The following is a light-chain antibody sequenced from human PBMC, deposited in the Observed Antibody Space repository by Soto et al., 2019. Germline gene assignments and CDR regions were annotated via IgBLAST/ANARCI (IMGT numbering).Light chain of an antibody. CDR2: DFT. Sequence: QSVLTHPASVSGSPGQSITISCTGTSSDLDGYNYVSGYQYHPCKAPKLIIYDFTKRPSGVPDRFSGSKSGNTASLTVSALQADDEADYYCCSLTTSHTYVFGSGTKVTVL. V-gene: IGLV2-14*03. CDR1: SSDLDGYNY. CDR3: CSLTTSHTYV. J-gene: IGLJ1*01.